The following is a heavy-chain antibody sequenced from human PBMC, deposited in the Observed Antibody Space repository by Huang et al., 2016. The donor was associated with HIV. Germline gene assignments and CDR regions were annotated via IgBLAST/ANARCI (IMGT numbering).Heavy chain of an antibody. CDR1: GYTFTNYA. J-gene: IGHJ4*02. Sequence: QVQLVQSGAEVKKPGASVKVSCKASGYTFTNYATHWVRQAPGQSLEWMAWINGGDGNTKYSQKLQGRVTVTRDTSASMVYMELSSLRSEDTALYYCAKDRQWRGSNWYYFDYWGQGTLVTVSS. V-gene: IGHV1-3*01. D-gene: IGHD6-13*01. CDR2: INGGDGNT. CDR3: AKDRQWRGSNWYYFDY.